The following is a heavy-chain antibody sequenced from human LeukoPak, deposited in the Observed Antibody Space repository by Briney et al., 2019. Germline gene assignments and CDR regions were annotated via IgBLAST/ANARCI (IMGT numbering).Heavy chain of an antibody. J-gene: IGHJ4*02. D-gene: IGHD3-22*01. CDR2: IRREPCGGTT. V-gene: IGHV3-49*04. Sequence: GGSLRIFCTGSGFTLGGYSLRWARQAAGEGVEGVGFIRREPCGGTTQYAASVQGRFTISRDESGNIVYLQMNSLQTEDTGLYYCTRDEKQSYFDTSASWTLFDYWGQGTLVIVSS. CDR1: GFTLGGYS. CDR3: TRDEKQSYFDTSASWTLFDY.